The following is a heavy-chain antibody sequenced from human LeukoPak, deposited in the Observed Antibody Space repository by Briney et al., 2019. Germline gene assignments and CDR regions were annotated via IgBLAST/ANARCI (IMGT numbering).Heavy chain of an antibody. CDR3: ARESRKVVVPADTRPYYYYYMDV. CDR2: IYYSGST. D-gene: IGHD2-2*01. J-gene: IGHJ6*03. V-gene: IGHV4-59*01. Sequence: SETLSLTCTVSGGSISSYYWSWIRQPPGKGLEWIGYIYYSGSTNYNPSLKSRVTISVDTSKNQFSLKLSSMTAADTAVYYCARESRKVVVPADTRPYYYYYMDVWGKGTTVTVSS. CDR1: GGSISSYY.